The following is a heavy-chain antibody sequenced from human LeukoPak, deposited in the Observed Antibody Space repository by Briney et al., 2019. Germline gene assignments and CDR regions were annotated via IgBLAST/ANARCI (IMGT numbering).Heavy chain of an antibody. CDR1: GFTFSSYW. CDR2: IKQDGSEK. Sequence: GGFLRLSCAASGFTFSSYWMSWVRQAPGKGLEWVANIKQDGSEKYYVDSVKGRFTISRDNAKNSLYLQMNSLRAEDTAVYYCARLGWELLGYFDYWGQGTLVTVSS. D-gene: IGHD1-26*01. J-gene: IGHJ4*02. V-gene: IGHV3-7*01. CDR3: ARLGWELLGYFDY.